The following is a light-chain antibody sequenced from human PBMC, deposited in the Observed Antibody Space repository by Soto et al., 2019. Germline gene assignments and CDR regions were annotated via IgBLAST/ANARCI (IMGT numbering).Light chain of an antibody. CDR1: RSDIGGYDY. Sequence: QSVLTQPASVSGSPGQSITISCTGTRSDIGGYDYVSWYQHRPGKAPKLILYEVTNRPSGVSDRFSGSRSGNTASLTISGLQAEDGADYYCHSYTSSSTYVFGTGTKLTVL. CDR2: EVT. J-gene: IGLJ1*01. V-gene: IGLV2-14*01. CDR3: HSYTSSSTYV.